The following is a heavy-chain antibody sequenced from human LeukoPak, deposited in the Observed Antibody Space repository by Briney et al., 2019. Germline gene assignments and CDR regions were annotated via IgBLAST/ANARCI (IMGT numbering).Heavy chain of an antibody. CDR1: GGSFSGYY. D-gene: IGHD2-2*02. Sequence: KPSETLSLTCAVYGGSFSGYYWSWIRQPPGKGLEWIGEINHSGSTNYNPSLKSRVTISVDTSKNQFSLKLSSVTAADTAVYYCARLYCSSTSCYNAIRYFDYWGQGTLVTVSS. CDR3: ARLYCSSTSCYNAIRYFDY. CDR2: INHSGST. J-gene: IGHJ4*02. V-gene: IGHV4-34*01.